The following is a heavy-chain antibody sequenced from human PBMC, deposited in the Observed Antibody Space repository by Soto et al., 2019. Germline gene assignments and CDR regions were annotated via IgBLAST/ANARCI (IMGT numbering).Heavy chain of an antibody. CDR2: IIPILGTA. CDR3: ARVDVVVVAASLGYYYYGMDV. D-gene: IGHD2-15*01. CDR1: GGTFSSYA. Sequence: QVQLVQSGAEVKKPGSSVKVSCKASGGTFSSYAISWVRQAPGQGLEWMGGIIPILGTANYAQKFQGRVTITADESTSTAYMELSSLRSEDTAVYYCARVDVVVVAASLGYYYYGMDVWGQGTTVTVSS. J-gene: IGHJ6*02. V-gene: IGHV1-69*12.